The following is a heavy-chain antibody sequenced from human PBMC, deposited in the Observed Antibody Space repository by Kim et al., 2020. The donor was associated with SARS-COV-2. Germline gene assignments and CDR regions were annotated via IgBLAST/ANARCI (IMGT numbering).Heavy chain of an antibody. CDR1: GFTFSSDW. CDR2: IKEDGRGR. V-gene: IGHV3-7*01. CDR3: ARDRSYSLDY. J-gene: IGHJ4*02. D-gene: IGHD1-26*01. Sequence: GGSLRLSCAASGFTFSSDWMSWVRQVPGKGLEWVAKIKEDGRGRYHVYSVEGRFTISRDNAKNSLYLQMNSLRAEDTGIYYCARDRSYSLDYWGQGTLVTVSS.